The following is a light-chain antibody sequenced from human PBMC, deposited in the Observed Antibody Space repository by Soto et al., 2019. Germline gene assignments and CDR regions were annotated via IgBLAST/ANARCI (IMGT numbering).Light chain of an antibody. J-gene: IGKJ1*01. CDR1: HSISRW. Sequence: DIQMTQTPSTLSASVGDRVTITCRASHSISRWLAWYQQKPGKAPKVLIYEASSLETGVPSRFSGSGSGTEFTLTISSLQPDDFATYYCQQYNTFWTFGQGTKVDIK. CDR2: EAS. V-gene: IGKV1-5*03. CDR3: QQYNTFWT.